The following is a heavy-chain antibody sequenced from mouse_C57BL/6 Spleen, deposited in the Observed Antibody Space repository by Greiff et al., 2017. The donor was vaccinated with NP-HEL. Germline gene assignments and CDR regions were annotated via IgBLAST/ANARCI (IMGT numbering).Heavy chain of an antibody. J-gene: IGHJ2*01. CDR1: GYTFTSYW. V-gene: IGHV1-64*01. D-gene: IGHD4-1*01. CDR2: IHPNSGST. Sequence: QVQLQQPGAEVVKPGASVKLSCKASGYTFTSYWMHWVKQRPGQGLEWIGMIHPNSGSTKYNEKFKSKATLTVDKSSSTAYMQLRSLTSEDSAVYYCARLGSFDYWGQGTTLTVSS. CDR3: ARLGSFDY.